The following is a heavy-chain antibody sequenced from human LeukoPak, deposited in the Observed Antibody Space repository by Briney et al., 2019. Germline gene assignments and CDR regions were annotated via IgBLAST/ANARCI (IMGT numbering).Heavy chain of an antibody. CDR1: GFTFSSYA. D-gene: IGHD3-10*01. V-gene: IGHV3-64*01. CDR2: IGSNGGST. CDR3: ARATMVRGVLDY. Sequence: GGSLRLSCAASGFTFSSYAMHWVRQAPGKGLEYVSAIGSNGGSTYYANSVKGRFTISRDNSKNTLYLQMGSLRAEDMAVYYCARATMVRGVLDYWGQGTLVTVSS. J-gene: IGHJ4*02.